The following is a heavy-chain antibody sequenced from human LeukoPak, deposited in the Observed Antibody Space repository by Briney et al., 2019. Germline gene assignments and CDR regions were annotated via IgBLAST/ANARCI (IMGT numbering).Heavy chain of an antibody. V-gene: IGHV4-59*01. CDR3: ARTTEGYAGGPGYSYYYYMDV. D-gene: IGHD5-12*01. J-gene: IGHJ6*03. CDR2: IHYSGST. CDR1: GVSICSYY. Sequence: SETLSLTCTVSGVSICSYYWSWIGQPPGKGLEWIGYIHYSGSTHYNPSLKRRVTISVDTSKNQVSLKLRSVTAADTAVYYCARTTEGYAGGPGYSYYYYMDVWGKGTTVTISS.